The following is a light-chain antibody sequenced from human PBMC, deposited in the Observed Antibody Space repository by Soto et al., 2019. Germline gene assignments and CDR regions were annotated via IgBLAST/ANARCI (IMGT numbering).Light chain of an antibody. V-gene: IGLV1-40*01. CDR3: QSYDSSLSGSMV. J-gene: IGLJ2*01. CDR2: GNS. CDR1: SSNIGAGYD. Sequence: QSVLTQPPSVSGAPGQRVTISCTGSSSNIGAGYDVHWYQQPPGTAPKLLIYGNSNRPSGVPDRFSGSKSGTSASLAITGLQAEDEADYYCQSYDSSLSGSMVFGGGTKVTVL.